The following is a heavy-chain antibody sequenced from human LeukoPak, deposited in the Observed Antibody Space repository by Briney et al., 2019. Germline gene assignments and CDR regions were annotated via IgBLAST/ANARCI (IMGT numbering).Heavy chain of an antibody. D-gene: IGHD4-17*01. J-gene: IGHJ4*02. CDR1: GFTFSSHA. CDR3: ANEIRPNDY. CDR2: IDISGDNA. Sequence: PGGSLRLSCAGSGFTFSSHAMCWVRQAPGRGLEWVSSIDISGDNAHYADSVKGRFTISRDNSKNTLYLQMDSLRAEDSAVYYCANEIRPNDYWGQGTLVTVS. V-gene: IGHV3-23*01.